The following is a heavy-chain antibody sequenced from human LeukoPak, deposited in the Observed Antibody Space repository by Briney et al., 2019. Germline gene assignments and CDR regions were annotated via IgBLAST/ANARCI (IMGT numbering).Heavy chain of an antibody. CDR2: IWYDGSNK. V-gene: IGHV3-33*01. Sequence: PGGSLRLSCAASGFTFSSYGMHWVRQAPGKGLEWVAVIWYDGSNKYYADSVRGRFTFSRDNSKNTLYLQMNNLRAEDTAVYYCASRRDYGINYWGQGTLVTVSS. CDR1: GFTFSSYG. J-gene: IGHJ4*02. CDR3: ASRRDYGINY. D-gene: IGHD4-17*01.